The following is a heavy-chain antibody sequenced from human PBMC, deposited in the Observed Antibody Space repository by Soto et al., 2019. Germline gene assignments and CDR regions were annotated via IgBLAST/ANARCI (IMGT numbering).Heavy chain of an antibody. Sequence: VQLVASGGGVVQPGRSLRLSCAASGFTFSDYAMHWVRQAPGKGLEWVAVVSHDGRNTHYADSVKGRFTISRDSSKKPVSLELTSLRAEETAVSYWAKGGRQWLVTSDFNYWGQGALVTVSS. V-gene: IGHV3-30*18. CDR2: VSHDGRNT. D-gene: IGHD6-19*01. CDR3: AKGGRQWLVTSDFNY. CDR1: GFTFSDYA. J-gene: IGHJ4*02.